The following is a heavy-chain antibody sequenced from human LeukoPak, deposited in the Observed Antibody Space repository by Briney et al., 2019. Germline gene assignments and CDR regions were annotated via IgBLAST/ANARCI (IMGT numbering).Heavy chain of an antibody. CDR3: ARADSSGPNWFDP. Sequence: SQTLSLTCAVSGGSISSGGYSWSWIRQPPGKGLEWIGYIYHSGSTYYNPSLKSRVTISVARSKHQFSLKLSSVTAADTAVYYCARADSSGPNWFDPWGQGTLVTVSS. CDR2: IYHSGST. V-gene: IGHV4-30-2*01. CDR1: GGSISSGGYS. D-gene: IGHD3-22*01. J-gene: IGHJ5*02.